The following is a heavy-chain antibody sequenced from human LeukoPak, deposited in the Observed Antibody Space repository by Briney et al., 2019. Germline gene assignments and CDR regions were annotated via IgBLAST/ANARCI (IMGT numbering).Heavy chain of an antibody. CDR1: GVSISSGGYY. J-gene: IGHJ6*02. CDR2: TNHSGST. Sequence: SETLSLTCTVSGVSISSGGYYWSWIRQPPGKGLEWIGETNHSGSTNYNPSLRSRVTISVDTSKNQFSLKLSSVTAADTAVYYCARGLVGYCSGGSCRPNARSGMDVWGQGTTVTVSS. D-gene: IGHD2-15*01. V-gene: IGHV4-39*07. CDR3: ARGLVGYCSGGSCRPNARSGMDV.